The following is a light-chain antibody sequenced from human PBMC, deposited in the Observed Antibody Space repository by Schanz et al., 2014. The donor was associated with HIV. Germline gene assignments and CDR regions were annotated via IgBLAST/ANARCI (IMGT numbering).Light chain of an antibody. CDR2: DNY. CDR1: SSNVGSNT. CDR3: ATWDRTLSAVV. J-gene: IGLJ2*01. Sequence: QSVLTQPPSASGTPGQRVTISCSGSSSNVGSNTVNWYQQLPGTAPKLLIYDNYKRPSEIPDRFSGSKSGTSATLGITGLQTGDEADYYCATWDRTLSAVVFGGGTKLTVL. V-gene: IGLV1-51*01.